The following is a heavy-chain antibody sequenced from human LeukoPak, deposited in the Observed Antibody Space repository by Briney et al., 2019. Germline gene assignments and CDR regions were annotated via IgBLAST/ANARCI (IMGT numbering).Heavy chain of an antibody. D-gene: IGHD5-24*01. J-gene: IGHJ4*02. CDR3: AKDLGDGYASDY. Sequence: GGSLRLSCEASGFTFSSYGMHWVRQAPGKGLEWVAFIRYDGSNKYYVDSVKGRFTISRDNSKNTLYLQMNSLRAEDTAVYYCAKDLGDGYASDYWGQGTLVTVSS. CDR1: GFTFSSYG. CDR2: IRYDGSNK. V-gene: IGHV3-30*02.